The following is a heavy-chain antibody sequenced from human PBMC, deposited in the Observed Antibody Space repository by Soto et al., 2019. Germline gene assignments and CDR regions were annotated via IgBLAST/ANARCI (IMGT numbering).Heavy chain of an antibody. D-gene: IGHD3-16*01. J-gene: IGHJ5*02. CDR2: INHSGST. CDR3: AGGGGGGATTFYP. Sequence: SETLSLTCAVYGGSFSGYYWSWIRQPPGKGLEWIGEINHSGSTNYNPSLKSRVTISVDTSKNQFSLKLSSVTAADTAVYYCAGGGGGGATTFYPGAQETLLPVSS. V-gene: IGHV4-34*01. CDR1: GGSFSGYY.